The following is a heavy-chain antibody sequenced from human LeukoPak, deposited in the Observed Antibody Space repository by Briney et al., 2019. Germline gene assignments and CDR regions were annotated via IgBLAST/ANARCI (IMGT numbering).Heavy chain of an antibody. V-gene: IGHV4-38-2*02. J-gene: IGHJ4*02. CDR2: IYHSGST. Sequence: SETLSLTCTVSGYSISSGYYWGWIRQPPGKGLEWIGSIYHSGSTYYNPSLKSRVTISVDTSKNQFSLKLSSVTAADTAVYYCARALRYSYVPEGFDYWGQGTLVTVSS. D-gene: IGHD5-18*01. CDR3: ARALRYSYVPEGFDY. CDR1: GYSISSGYY.